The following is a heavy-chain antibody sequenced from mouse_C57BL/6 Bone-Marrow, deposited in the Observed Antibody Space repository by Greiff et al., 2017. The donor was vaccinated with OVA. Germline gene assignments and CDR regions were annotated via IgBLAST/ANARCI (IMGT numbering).Heavy chain of an antibody. CDR2: INPSTGGT. V-gene: IGHV1-42*01. Sequence: VQLQQSGPELVKPGASVKISCKASGYSFTGYYMNWVKQSPEKSLEWIGEINPSTGGTTYNQKFKAKATLTVDNSSSTAYMQLKSLTSEDSAVYYCASHYYGSSYPHYYAMDYGGQGTSVTVSS. CDR1: GYSFTGYY. D-gene: IGHD1-1*01. CDR3: ASHYYGSSYPHYYAMDY. J-gene: IGHJ4*01.